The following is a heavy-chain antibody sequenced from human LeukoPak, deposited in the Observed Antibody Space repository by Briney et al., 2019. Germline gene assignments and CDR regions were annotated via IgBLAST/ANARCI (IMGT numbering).Heavy chain of an antibody. D-gene: IGHD3-3*01. J-gene: IGHJ4*02. CDR3: ARDKDFWSGYSNLFDY. V-gene: IGHV1-2*02. Sequence: GASVKVSCKASGYTFTGYYMHWVRQAPGQGLEWMGWINPNSGGTNHAQKFQGRVTMTRDTSISTAYMELSRLRSDDTAVYYCARDKDFWSGYSNLFDYWGQGTLVTVSS. CDR1: GYTFTGYY. CDR2: INPNSGGT.